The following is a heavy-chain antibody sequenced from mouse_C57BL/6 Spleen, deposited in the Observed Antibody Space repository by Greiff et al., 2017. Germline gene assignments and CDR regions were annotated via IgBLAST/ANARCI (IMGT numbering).Heavy chain of an antibody. Sequence: VQLQQSGPGLVKPSQSLSLTCSVTGYSITSGYYWNWIRQFPGNKLEWMGYISYDGSNNYNPSLKNRISITRDTSKNQFFLKLNSVTTEDTATYYCARDGTTVVATDWYFDVWGTGTTVTVSS. CDR3: ARDGTTVVATDWYFDV. V-gene: IGHV3-6*01. J-gene: IGHJ1*03. D-gene: IGHD1-1*01. CDR1: GYSITSGYY. CDR2: ISYDGSN.